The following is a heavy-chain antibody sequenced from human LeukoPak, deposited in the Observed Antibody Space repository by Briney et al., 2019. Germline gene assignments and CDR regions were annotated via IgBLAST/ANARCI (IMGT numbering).Heavy chain of an antibody. Sequence: QPRGSLRLSCAASGFTFSSYAMSWVRQAPGKGLEWVSGISGSGGNTYYADSVKGRFTLSRDNSKNTLYLHMNSLRAEDTAVYYCARPGGHWSSSPFDYWGQGTLVTVSS. J-gene: IGHJ4*02. CDR1: GFTFSSYA. V-gene: IGHV3-23*01. CDR2: ISGSGGNT. D-gene: IGHD2-21*01. CDR3: ARPGGHWSSSPFDY.